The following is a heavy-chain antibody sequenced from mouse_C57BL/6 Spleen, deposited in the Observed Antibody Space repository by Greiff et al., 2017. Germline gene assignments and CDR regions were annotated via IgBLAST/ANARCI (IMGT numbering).Heavy chain of an antibody. CDR3: ARNGDSSGYVGYFDY. CDR2: IWSGGST. Sequence: VQLKESGPGLVQPSQSLSITCTVSGFSLTSSGVHWVRQSPGKGLEWLGVIWSGGSTDYNAAFISRLSISKDNSKSQVFFKMNSLQADDTAIYYCARNGDSSGYVGYFDYWGQGTTLTVSS. J-gene: IGHJ2*01. D-gene: IGHD3-2*02. V-gene: IGHV2-2*01. CDR1: GFSLTSSG.